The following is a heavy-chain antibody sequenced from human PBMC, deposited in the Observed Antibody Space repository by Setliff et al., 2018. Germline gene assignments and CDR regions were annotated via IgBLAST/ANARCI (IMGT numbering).Heavy chain of an antibody. V-gene: IGHV3-7*01. CDR1: GFTFNTFW. CDR3: ASATGY. CDR2: INPGGSGE. J-gene: IGHJ4*02. Sequence: GGSLRLSCAASGFTFNTFWMTWVRQAPGKGLEWVANINPGGSGEYYLDSVKGRFTISRDNAKTSLYLLMNSLRADDTAVYFCASATGYWGQGILVTVSS.